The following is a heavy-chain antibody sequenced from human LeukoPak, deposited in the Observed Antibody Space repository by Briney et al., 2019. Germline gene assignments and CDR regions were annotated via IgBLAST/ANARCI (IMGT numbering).Heavy chain of an antibody. CDR1: GFTFSSYE. CDR2: ISSSGSTI. J-gene: IGHJ4*02. V-gene: IGHV3-48*03. D-gene: IGHD3-16*01. CDR3: AREHIGRGGQY. Sequence: QSGGSLRLSCAASGFTFSSYEMNWVRQAPGKGLEWVSYISSSGSTIYYADSVKGRFTISRDNAKNSLYLQMNSLRAEDTAVYYCAREHIGRGGQYWGQGTLVTVSS.